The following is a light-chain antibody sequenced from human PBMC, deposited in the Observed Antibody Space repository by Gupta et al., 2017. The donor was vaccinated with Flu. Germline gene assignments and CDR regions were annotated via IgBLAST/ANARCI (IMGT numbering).Light chain of an antibody. J-gene: IGLJ2*01. CDR1: SSNIGNNY. CDR3: DTWDSSLSAVL. V-gene: IGLV1-51*01. Sequence: QSVLLPPPSVSSAPCQKVTISCSGSSSNIGNNYVSWYQQLPGTAPKLLIYDNNKRPSGIPDRFSGSKSGTSATLGITGLQTGDEADYYCDTWDSSLSAVLFGAGTKLTVL. CDR2: DNN.